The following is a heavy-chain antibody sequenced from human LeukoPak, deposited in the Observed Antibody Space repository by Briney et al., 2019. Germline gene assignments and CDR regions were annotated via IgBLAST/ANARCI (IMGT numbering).Heavy chain of an antibody. CDR1: GSSISSSSYY. CDR2: IYYSGST. V-gene: IGHV4-39*01. J-gene: IGHJ3*02. CDR3: ARRLSSSWSDAFDI. Sequence: SETLSLTCTVSGSSISSSSYYWGWIRQPPGKGLEWIGSIYYSGSTYYNPSLKSRVTISVDTSKNQFSLKLSSVTAADTAVYYCARRLSSSWSDAFDIWGQGTMVTVSS. D-gene: IGHD6-13*01.